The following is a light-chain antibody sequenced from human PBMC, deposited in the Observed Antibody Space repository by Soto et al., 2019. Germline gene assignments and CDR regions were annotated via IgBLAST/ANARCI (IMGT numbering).Light chain of an antibody. CDR3: AAWDDSLTGGV. Sequence: QSVLTQPPSASGTPGQSVTISCSGSSANIGSHSVHWYQQLPTTAPKLLIQNNNHRPSGVPDRFSGSKSGTSASLAISGLQSEDEGDYYCAAWDDSLTGGVFGGGTKLTVL. CDR2: NNN. V-gene: IGLV1-44*01. J-gene: IGLJ3*02. CDR1: SANIGSHS.